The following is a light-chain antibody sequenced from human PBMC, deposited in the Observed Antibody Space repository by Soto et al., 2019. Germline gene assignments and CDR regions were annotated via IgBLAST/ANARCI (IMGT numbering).Light chain of an antibody. Sequence: QSVLTQPASVSGSAGQSVTISCTGTSSDVGGYNYVSWYQHHPSKAPRLMIYEVSNRPSGVSYRFSGSKSGNTASLTISGLQAEDEADYYCNSYTGSGSVFGTGTKVTVL. V-gene: IGLV2-14*01. CDR3: NSYTGSGSV. CDR2: EVS. CDR1: SSDVGGYNY. J-gene: IGLJ1*01.